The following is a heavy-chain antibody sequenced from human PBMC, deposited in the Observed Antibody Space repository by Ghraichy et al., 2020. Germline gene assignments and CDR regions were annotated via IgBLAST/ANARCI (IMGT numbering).Heavy chain of an antibody. Sequence: LNISCAASGFSFGDYYMNWIRQAPGKGLEWLSYISNSGLSIYYADSVKGRFTISRDNARSSMYLQMDSLRADDTAVYYCARRSWLDAFDIWGPGTMVTVSS. V-gene: IGHV3-11*01. D-gene: IGHD6-13*01. J-gene: IGHJ3*02. CDR3: ARRSWLDAFDI. CDR1: GFSFGDYY. CDR2: ISNSGLSI.